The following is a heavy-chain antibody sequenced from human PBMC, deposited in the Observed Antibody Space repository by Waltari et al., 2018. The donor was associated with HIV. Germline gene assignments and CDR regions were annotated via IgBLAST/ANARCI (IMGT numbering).Heavy chain of an antibody. CDR3: ARDTGPTVPDYYGMDV. V-gene: IGHV1-69*12. D-gene: IGHD2-2*01. J-gene: IGHJ6*02. CDR1: GGTFSSYA. CDR2: SSRFFGTA. Sequence: QVQLVQSGAEVKKPGSSVKVSCKASGGTFSSYAISWVRQAPGQGLEWMGGSSRFFGTANYAQKFQGRGTITADESTSTAYMELSSLRSEDTAVYYCARDTGPTVPDYYGMDVWGQGTTVTVSS.